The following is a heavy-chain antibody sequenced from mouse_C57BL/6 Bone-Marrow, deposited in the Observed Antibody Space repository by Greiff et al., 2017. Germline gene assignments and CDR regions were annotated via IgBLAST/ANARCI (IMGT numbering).Heavy chain of an antibody. Sequence: VQLQQPGAELVMPGASVKLSCKASGYTFTSYWMHWVKQRPGQGLEWIGEIDPSASYTNYNQKFKGKSTLTVDKSSSTAYMQLSSLTSEDSAVYYCAREGYYDYDLYYAMDYWGQGTSVTVSS. CDR1: GYTFTSYW. CDR3: AREGYYDYDLYYAMDY. CDR2: IDPSASYT. D-gene: IGHD2-4*01. V-gene: IGHV1-69*01. J-gene: IGHJ4*01.